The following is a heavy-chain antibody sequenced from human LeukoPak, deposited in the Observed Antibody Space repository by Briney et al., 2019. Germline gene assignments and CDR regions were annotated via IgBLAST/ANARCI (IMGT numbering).Heavy chain of an antibody. J-gene: IGHJ3*02. CDR3: AKDRVRSHGFDI. CDR2: ISGSGGST. D-gene: IGHD3-22*01. CDR1: GFTFSDYY. Sequence: SGGSLRLSCAASGFTFSDYYMSWIRQAPGKGLEWVSAISGSGGSTYYADSVKGRFTISRDNSKNTLYLQMNSLRAEDTAVYYCAKDRVRSHGFDIWGQGTMVTVSS. V-gene: IGHV3-23*01.